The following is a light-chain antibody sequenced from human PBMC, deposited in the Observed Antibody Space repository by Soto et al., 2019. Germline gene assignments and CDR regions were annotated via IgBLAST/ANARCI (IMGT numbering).Light chain of an antibody. CDR3: QQRSYWCPEYT. J-gene: IGKJ2*01. CDR1: QSVSSY. Sequence: EIVLTQSPATLSLSPGERATLSCRASQSVSSYLAWYQQKPGQAPRLLIYVVSNSATGIPARFSGSGSGTACTITVSSLELEDFAVYYCQQRSYWCPEYTFGQRTKVEIK. V-gene: IGKV3-11*01. CDR2: VVS.